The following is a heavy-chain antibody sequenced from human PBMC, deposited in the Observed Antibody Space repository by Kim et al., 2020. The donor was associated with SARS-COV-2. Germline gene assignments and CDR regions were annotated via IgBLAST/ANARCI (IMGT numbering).Heavy chain of an antibody. Sequence: YYNPSLKSRVTISVDTSKNQFSLKLSSVTAADTAVYYCARQGVPAAFFDYWGQGTLVTVSS. CDR3: ARQGVPAAFFDY. V-gene: IGHV4-39*01. J-gene: IGHJ4*02. D-gene: IGHD2-2*01.